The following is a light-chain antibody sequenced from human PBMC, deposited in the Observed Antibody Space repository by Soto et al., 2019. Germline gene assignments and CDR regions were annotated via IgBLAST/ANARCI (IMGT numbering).Light chain of an antibody. CDR2: DAS. CDR1: QSVSSY. J-gene: IGKJ5*01. CDR3: QQRKNWPPMT. Sequence: EIVLTQSPATLSLSPGERATLSCRASQSVSSYLAWYQQKPGQAPRLLIYDASNRATGIPARFSSSGSGTDFTLTISSLEPEDFAVYYCQQRKNWPPMTFGQGTRLEIK. V-gene: IGKV3-11*01.